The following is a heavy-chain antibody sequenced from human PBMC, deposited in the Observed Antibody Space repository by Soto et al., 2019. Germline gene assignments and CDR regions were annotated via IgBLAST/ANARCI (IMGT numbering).Heavy chain of an antibody. V-gene: IGHV4-59*01. CDR1: GGSISSYY. CDR2: IYYSGST. J-gene: IGHJ3*02. CDR3: ARSPTMITFGGVIPDAFDI. D-gene: IGHD3-16*02. Sequence: KASETLSLTCTVSGGSISSYYWSWIRQPPGKGLEWIGYIYYSGSTNYNPSLKSRVTISVDTSKNQFSLKLSSVTAADTAVYYCARSPTMITFGGVIPDAFDIWGQGTMVTVSS.